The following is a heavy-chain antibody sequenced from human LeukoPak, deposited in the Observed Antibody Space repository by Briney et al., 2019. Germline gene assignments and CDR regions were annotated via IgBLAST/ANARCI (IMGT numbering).Heavy chain of an antibody. D-gene: IGHD6-13*01. CDR2: IYYSGST. Sequence: PSETLSLTCTVSGGSISSSSYYWGWIRQPPGKGLEWIGSIYYSGSTYYNPSLKSRVTISVDTSKNQFSLKLSSVTAADTAVYYCARVRGDIAAAGTIDYWGQGTLVTVSS. CDR3: ARVRGDIAAAGTIDY. V-gene: IGHV4-39*07. CDR1: GGSISSSSYY. J-gene: IGHJ4*02.